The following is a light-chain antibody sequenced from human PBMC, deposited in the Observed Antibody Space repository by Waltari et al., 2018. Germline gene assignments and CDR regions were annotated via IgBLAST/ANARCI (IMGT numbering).Light chain of an antibody. J-gene: IGKJ4*01. V-gene: IGKV3-15*01. CDR3: QQYKNWPLT. CDR1: QSVSPN. Sequence: EIVLTQSPATLSVSPGETATLSCRASQSVSPNLAWYRQKPGQTPRLLISGASTRATGIPARFSGSWSGTEFTLTISSLQSEDFAVYYCQQYKNWPLTFGGGTKVEIK. CDR2: GAS.